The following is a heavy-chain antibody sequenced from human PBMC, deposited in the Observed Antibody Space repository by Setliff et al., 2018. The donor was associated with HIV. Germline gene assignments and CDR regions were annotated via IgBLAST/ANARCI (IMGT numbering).Heavy chain of an antibody. V-gene: IGHV4-39*07. D-gene: IGHD4-17*01. CDR2: FRPSGNA. CDR1: GDSINSGNYY. J-gene: IGHJ3*01. CDR3: ARVQMAYAAFDV. Sequence: SETLSLTCTVSGDSINSGNYYWSWIRQHPGKGLEWIGRFRPSGNAYYRDPYYNPSLKSRVTLSVDTSKHQFSLKLSSVTAADTAVYYCARVQMAYAAFDVWGQGTMVTVSS.